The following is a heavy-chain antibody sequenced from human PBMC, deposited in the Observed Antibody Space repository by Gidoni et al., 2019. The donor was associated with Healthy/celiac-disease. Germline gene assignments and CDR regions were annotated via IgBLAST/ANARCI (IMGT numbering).Heavy chain of an antibody. Sequence: EVQLLESGGGLVPPGGSLRLSCAASGFPFSSYAMSWVLQAPGKGREWVSAISGSGGSTYYADSVKGRFTISRDNSKNTLYLQMNSLRAEDTAVYYCAKAGGFGPIGTWGQGTLVTVSS. J-gene: IGHJ5*02. CDR3: AKAGGFGPIGT. CDR1: GFPFSSYA. D-gene: IGHD3-10*01. V-gene: IGHV3-23*01. CDR2: ISGSGGST.